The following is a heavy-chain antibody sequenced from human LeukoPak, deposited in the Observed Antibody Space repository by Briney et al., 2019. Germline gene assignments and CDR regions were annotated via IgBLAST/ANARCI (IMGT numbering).Heavy chain of an antibody. V-gene: IGHV3-9*03. CDR2: ISWNSGSI. J-gene: IGHJ4*02. CDR3: AKDQYYYDSSVLDY. CDR1: GFTFDDYA. Sequence: GGSLRLSCAASGFTFDDYAMHWVRQAPGKGLEWVSGISWNSGSIGYADSVKGRFTISRDNAKNSLYLQMNSLGAEDMALYYCAKDQYYYDSSVLDYWGQGTLVTVSS. D-gene: IGHD3-22*01.